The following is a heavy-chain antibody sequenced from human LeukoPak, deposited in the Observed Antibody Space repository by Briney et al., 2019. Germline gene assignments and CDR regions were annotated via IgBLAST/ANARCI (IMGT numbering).Heavy chain of an antibody. CDR2: ISSDGYNQ. J-gene: IGHJ6*02. Sequence: GRSLRLSCEASGFTFSTYTLHWVRQAPGKGLDWAAVISSDGYNQYYADSVKGRFTISRDNFEDTLYLQMNSLRAEDTAVYYCARDSYGMDVWGQGTTVTVSS. CDR1: GFTFSTYT. V-gene: IGHV3-30-3*01. CDR3: ARDSYGMDV.